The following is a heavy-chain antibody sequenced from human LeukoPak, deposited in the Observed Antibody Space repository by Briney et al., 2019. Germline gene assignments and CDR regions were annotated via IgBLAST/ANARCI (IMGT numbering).Heavy chain of an antibody. V-gene: IGHV3-48*03. CDR2: ISSSGRTI. J-gene: IGHJ4*02. Sequence: SGGSPRLSCAASGFTFSSYEMNWVRQAPGKGLEWVSYISSSGRTIKDADSVKGRFTISRDNAKNSLYLQMNSLRAEDTAVYYCARGRGSSGYYYAFDYWGQGTLVTVSS. CDR3: ARGRGSSGYYYAFDY. CDR1: GFTFSSYE. D-gene: IGHD3-22*01.